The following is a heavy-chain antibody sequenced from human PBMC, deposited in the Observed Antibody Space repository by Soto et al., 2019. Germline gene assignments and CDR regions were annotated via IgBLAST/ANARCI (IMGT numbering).Heavy chain of an antibody. V-gene: IGHV3-21*01. J-gene: IGHJ3*02. CDR3: AREKFYDSSGYYGRKADAFDI. CDR2: ISSSSSYI. Sequence: GGALRLSCAPSGFTFSSYSMNWVRQAPGKGLEWVSSISSSSSYIYYADSVKGRFTISRDNAKNSLYLQMNSLRAEDTAVYYCAREKFYDSSGYYGRKADAFDIWGQGTMVTVSS. D-gene: IGHD3-22*01. CDR1: GFTFSSYS.